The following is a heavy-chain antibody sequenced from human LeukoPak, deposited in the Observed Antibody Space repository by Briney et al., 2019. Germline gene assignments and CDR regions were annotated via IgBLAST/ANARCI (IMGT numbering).Heavy chain of an antibody. V-gene: IGHV3-49*04. CDR3: TRDPNWNDHYFDY. Sequence: GGSLRLSWTAFGXSFGDYAVSWVRQAPGKGLEWVRFIRSKAYGGTTECGASVEGRFTISRDDSKSVAYLQMNSLKTEETAVYYCTRDPNWNDHYFDYWGQGTLVTVSS. CDR2: IRSKAYGGTT. D-gene: IGHD1-20*01. CDR1: GXSFGDYA. J-gene: IGHJ4*02.